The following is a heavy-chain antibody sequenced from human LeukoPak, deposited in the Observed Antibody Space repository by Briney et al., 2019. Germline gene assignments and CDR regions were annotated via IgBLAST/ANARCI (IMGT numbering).Heavy chain of an antibody. D-gene: IGHD3-10*01. CDR2: ISPTSGGT. CDR1: GYTFTNYY. J-gene: IGHJ6*03. CDR3: AREAYASGSFRTDYYYMAV. Sequence: GASVKVSCKASGYTFTNYYIHWVRQAPGQGLEWMGWISPTSGGTNYTQKFQGRVTMTRDTSISTAYMELSRLRSDDTAVYYCAREAYASGSFRTDYYYMAVWGKGTTVTISS. V-gene: IGHV1-2*02.